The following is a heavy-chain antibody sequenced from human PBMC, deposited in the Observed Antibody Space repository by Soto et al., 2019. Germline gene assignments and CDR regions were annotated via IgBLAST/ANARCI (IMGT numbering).Heavy chain of an antibody. J-gene: IGHJ4*02. Sequence: GGSLRLSCAASGFTFSSYGMSWVRQAPGKGLEWVATISGSGSRKSYVDSVKGRFTISRDNAKNTLYLQMNSLRAEDTAVYYCAKDQGSSWYEIDYWGQGTLVTVSS. D-gene: IGHD6-13*01. CDR2: ISGSGSRK. CDR1: GFTFSSYG. V-gene: IGHV3-7*05. CDR3: AKDQGSSWYEIDY.